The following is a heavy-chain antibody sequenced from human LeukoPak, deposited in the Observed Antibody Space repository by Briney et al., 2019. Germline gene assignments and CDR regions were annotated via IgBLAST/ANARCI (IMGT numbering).Heavy chain of an antibody. Sequence: SVKVSCKASGGTFSSYAISWVRQAPGQGLEWMGGIIPIFGTANYAQKFQGRVTITADESTSTAYMELSSLRSEDTAVYYCARVGITGTTYHYYGMDVWGQGTTVTVSS. V-gene: IGHV1-69*13. CDR3: ARVGITGTTYHYYGMDV. CDR1: GGTFSSYA. D-gene: IGHD1-7*01. J-gene: IGHJ6*02. CDR2: IIPIFGTA.